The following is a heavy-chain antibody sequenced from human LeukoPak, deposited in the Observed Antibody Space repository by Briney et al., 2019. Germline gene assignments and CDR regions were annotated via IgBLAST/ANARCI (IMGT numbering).Heavy chain of an antibody. V-gene: IGHV1-2*02. J-gene: IGHJ4*02. Sequence: ASVKVSCKTSGYTFTGYYMHWVRQAPGQGLEWMGWINPNSGDTNYAQKFQGRVTMTRDTSISTAYMDLSRLRPDDTAVYYCAPSGDQYYFAHWGKGTRVPVSS. D-gene: IGHD3-10*01. CDR3: APSGDQYYFAH. CDR1: GYTFTGYY. CDR2: INPNSGDT.